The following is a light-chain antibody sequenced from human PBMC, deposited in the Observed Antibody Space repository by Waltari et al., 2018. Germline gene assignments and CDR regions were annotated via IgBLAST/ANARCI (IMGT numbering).Light chain of an antibody. Sequence: EIVLTQSPATLSLSPGERATLSCRASQSVIRYLAWYQKKHGQAPRLLIYDASNRATGIPARCSGSGSGTDFTLTIGSLEVEDSAVYYCQHRSSWPLTFGGGTKVEIK. CDR1: QSVIRY. CDR3: QHRSSWPLT. J-gene: IGKJ4*01. CDR2: DAS. V-gene: IGKV3-11*01.